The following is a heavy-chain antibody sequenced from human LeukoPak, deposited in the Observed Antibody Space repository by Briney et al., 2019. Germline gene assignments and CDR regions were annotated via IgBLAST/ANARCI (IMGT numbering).Heavy chain of an antibody. CDR2: IYYSGHN. D-gene: IGHD3-10*01. CDR1: GASINSGDYY. Sequence: SETLYLTCTVSGASINSGDYYWSWTRQHPGKGLESIGYIYYSGHNFYNPSLKSRVAISFDTSENQFSLKLSSVTAADSAVYYCARGPRGHNDHAFDIWGQGTMVTISS. CDR3: ARGPRGHNDHAFDI. J-gene: IGHJ3*02. V-gene: IGHV4-31*03.